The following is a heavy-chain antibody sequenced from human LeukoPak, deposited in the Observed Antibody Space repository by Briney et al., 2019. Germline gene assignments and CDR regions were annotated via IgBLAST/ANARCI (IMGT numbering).Heavy chain of an antibody. CDR3: ARLSPLYSSSWSNYYYYMDV. CDR1: GGSISSYY. V-gene: IGHV4-4*07. CDR2: IYTSGST. Sequence: SGTLSLTCAVSGGSISSYYWSWIRQPAGKGLEWIGRIYTSGSTNYNPSLKSRVTMSVDTSKNQSSLKLSSVTAADTAVYYCARLSPLYSSSWSNYYYYMDVWGKGTTVTVSS. D-gene: IGHD6-13*01. J-gene: IGHJ6*03.